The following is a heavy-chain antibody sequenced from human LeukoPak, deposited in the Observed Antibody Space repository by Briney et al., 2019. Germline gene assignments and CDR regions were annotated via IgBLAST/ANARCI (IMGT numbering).Heavy chain of an antibody. D-gene: IGHD3-22*01. CDR1: GGSISSSSYY. CDR2: IYYSGST. J-gene: IGHJ5*02. Sequence: SETLSLTCTVSGGSISSSSYYWGWIRQPPGKGLEWIGSIYYSGSTYYNPSLKSRVTISVDTSKNQFSLKLSSVTAADTAVYYCARDYYDSSGYDLWGQGTLVTVSS. CDR3: ARDYYDSSGYDL. V-gene: IGHV4-39*07.